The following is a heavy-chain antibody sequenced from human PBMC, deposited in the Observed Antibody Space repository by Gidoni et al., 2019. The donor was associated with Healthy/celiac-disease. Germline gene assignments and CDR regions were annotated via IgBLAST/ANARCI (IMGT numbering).Heavy chain of an antibody. CDR1: GYTFTGYY. Sequence: QVQLVQSGAEVKKPGASVTVSCKASGYTFTGYYMHGVRQAPGQGLEWMGWINPNSGGKNYAQKFQGRVTMTRDTYISTAYMELSRLRSDDTAVYYWAKGPHNPEGAFDIWGQGTMVTVSS. CDR2: INPNSGGK. V-gene: IGHV1-2*02. CDR3: AKGPHNPEGAFDI. J-gene: IGHJ3*02.